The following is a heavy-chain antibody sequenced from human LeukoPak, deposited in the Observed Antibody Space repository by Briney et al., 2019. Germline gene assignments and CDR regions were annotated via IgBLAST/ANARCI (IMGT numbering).Heavy chain of an antibody. D-gene: IGHD6-19*01. CDR2: INPNSGGT. CDR1: GYTFTGYH. Sequence: ASVKVSCKPSGYTFTGYHMHWVRQAPGQRAEWMGWINPNSGGTNYAQMFQGRVTMTRDTSISTAYMELSRLRSDDTAVYYCARDLSDSSGWYWGQGTLVTVSS. J-gene: IGHJ4*02. V-gene: IGHV1-2*02. CDR3: ARDLSDSSGWY.